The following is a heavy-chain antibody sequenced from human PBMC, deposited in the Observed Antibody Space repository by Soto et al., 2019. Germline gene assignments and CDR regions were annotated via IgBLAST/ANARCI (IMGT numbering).Heavy chain of an antibody. J-gene: IGHJ5*01. CDR1: VGYC. Sequence: VGYCRSRIKKTPGKGLEWIGYIYHSGSTYYNPSLKSRVTISVDRSKNQFSLKLSSVTAADTAVYYCARYKRGYCISTRCYGGNWFESWGQGNLVTV. CDR2: IYHSGST. CDR3: ARYKRGYCISTRCYGGNWFES. D-gene: IGHD2-2*01. V-gene: IGHV4-30-2*01.